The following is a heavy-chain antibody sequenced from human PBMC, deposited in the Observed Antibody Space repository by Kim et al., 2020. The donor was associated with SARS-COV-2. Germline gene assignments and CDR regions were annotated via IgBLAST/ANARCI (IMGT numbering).Heavy chain of an antibody. J-gene: IGHJ4*02. CDR2: GMT. Sequence: GMTYDADTAKGRFTITRDDSKNTLYLQETSVRGEDTAVYYCARPYGAVDYWGQGTLVTVSS. D-gene: IGHD4-17*01. CDR3: ARPYGAVDY. V-gene: IGHV3-66*04.